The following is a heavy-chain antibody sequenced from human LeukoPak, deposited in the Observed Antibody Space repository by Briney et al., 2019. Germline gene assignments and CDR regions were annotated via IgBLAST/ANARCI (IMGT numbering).Heavy chain of an antibody. CDR2: ISSSSSYI. J-gene: IGHJ5*02. CDR1: GFTFSGYN. V-gene: IGHV3-21*04. CDR3: AKEVVVVAANNWFDP. D-gene: IGHD2-15*01. Sequence: PGGSLRLSCAASGFTFSGYNMNWVRQAPGQGLEWVSSISSSSSYIYYADSVKGRFTISRDNAKNSLYLQMNSLRAEDTAVYYCAKEVVVVAANNWFDPWGQGTLVTVSS.